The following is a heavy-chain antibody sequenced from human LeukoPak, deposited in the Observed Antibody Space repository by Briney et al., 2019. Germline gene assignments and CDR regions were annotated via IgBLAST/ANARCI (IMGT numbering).Heavy chain of an antibody. D-gene: IGHD2-2*01. V-gene: IGHV4-34*01. J-gene: IGHJ4*02. CDR2: INHSGST. CDR3: ARGSPYYCSSTSCYGPISASGY. Sequence: SETLSLTCAVYGGSFSGYYWSWIRQPPGKGLEWIGEINHSGSTNYNPSLKSRVTISVDTSKNQFSLKLSSVTAADTAVYYCARGSPYYCSSTSCYGPISASGYWGQGTLVTVSS. CDR1: GGSFSGYY.